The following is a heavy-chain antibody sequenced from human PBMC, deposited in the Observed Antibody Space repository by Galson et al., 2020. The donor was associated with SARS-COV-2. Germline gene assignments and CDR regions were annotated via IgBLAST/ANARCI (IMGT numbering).Heavy chain of an antibody. J-gene: IGHJ6*02. CDR3: ARVRMTYYYGSGSYWTPSDYYYYGMDV. CDR1: GGTFSSYA. CDR2: IIPIFGTA. V-gene: IGHV1-69*13. Sequence: SVKDSCKASGGTFSSYAISWVRQAPGQGLEWMGGIIPIFGTANYAQKFQGRVTITADESTSTAYMELSSLRSEDTAVYYCARVRMTYYYGSGSYWTPSDYYYYGMDVWGQGTTVTVSS. D-gene: IGHD3-10*01.